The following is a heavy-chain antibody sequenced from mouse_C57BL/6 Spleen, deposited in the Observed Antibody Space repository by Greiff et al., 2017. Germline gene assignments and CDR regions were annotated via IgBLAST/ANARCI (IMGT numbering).Heavy chain of an antibody. CDR1: GFTFCDYG. D-gene: IGHD1-1*01. CDR2: ISSGSSTI. CDR3: ARESGSSPGFAY. V-gene: IGHV5-17*01. J-gene: IGHJ3*01. Sequence: EVKVVESGGGLVKPGGSLKLSCAASGFTFCDYGMHWVRQAPERGMEWVAYISSGSSTIYYADTVKGRFTISRDNAKDTQFLQMTSLRSEDTAMYYCARESGSSPGFAYWSKGTRVTVAA.